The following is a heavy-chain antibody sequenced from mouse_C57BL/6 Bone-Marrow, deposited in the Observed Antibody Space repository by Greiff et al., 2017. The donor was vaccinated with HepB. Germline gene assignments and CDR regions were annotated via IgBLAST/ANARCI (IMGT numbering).Heavy chain of an antibody. CDR2: IDPENGDT. J-gene: IGHJ1*03. CDR1: GFNIKDDY. Sequence: EVQLKQSGAELVRPGASVKLSCTASGFNIKDDYMHWVKQRPEQGLEWIGWIDPENGDTEYASKFQGKATITADTSSNTAYLQLSSLTSEDTAVYYCTTAYGSSYWYFDVWGTGTTVTVSS. CDR3: TTAYGSSYWYFDV. D-gene: IGHD1-1*01. V-gene: IGHV14-4*01.